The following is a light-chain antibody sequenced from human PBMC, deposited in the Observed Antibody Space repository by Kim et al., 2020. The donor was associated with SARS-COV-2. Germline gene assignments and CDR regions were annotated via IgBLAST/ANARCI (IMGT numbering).Light chain of an antibody. V-gene: IGLV2-14*01. CDR2: EVT. CDR3: CSYSGTVRI. CDR1: SRDIGGYDF. J-gene: IGLJ2*01. Sequence: QSALAQPASVSASPGQSITISCTGTSRDIGGYDFVSWYQQHPGKAPKLLIYEVTIRPSDISSRFSGSKSGNTASLTISGLQTEDEADYYCCSYSGTVRIFGGGTRLTVL.